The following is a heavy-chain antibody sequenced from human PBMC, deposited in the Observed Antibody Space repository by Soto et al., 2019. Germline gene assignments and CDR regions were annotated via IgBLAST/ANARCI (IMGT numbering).Heavy chain of an antibody. CDR3: ASTGYCSGGSCYPVSYYGMDV. CDR1: GGTFSSYA. Sequence: ASVKVSCKASGGTFSSYAISRVRQAPGQGLEWMGGIIPIFGTANYAQKFQGRVTITADESTSTAYMELSSLRSEDTAVYYCASTGYCSGGSCYPVSYYGMDVWGQGTTVTVSS. J-gene: IGHJ6*02. D-gene: IGHD2-15*01. CDR2: IIPIFGTA. V-gene: IGHV1-69*13.